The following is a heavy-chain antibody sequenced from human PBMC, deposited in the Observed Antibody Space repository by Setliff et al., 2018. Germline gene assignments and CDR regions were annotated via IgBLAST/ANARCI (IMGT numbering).Heavy chain of an antibody. V-gene: IGHV1-2*04. Sequence: ASVKVSCKSSGYTFTGYYMHWVRQAPGQGLEWMGWINPNSGGTNYAQKFQGWVTMTRDTSISTAYMELSRLRSDDTAVYYCASDLGQLEGSDYYMDVWGKGTTVTVSS. D-gene: IGHD1-1*01. CDR3: ASDLGQLEGSDYYMDV. CDR2: INPNSGGT. CDR1: GYTFTGYY. J-gene: IGHJ6*03.